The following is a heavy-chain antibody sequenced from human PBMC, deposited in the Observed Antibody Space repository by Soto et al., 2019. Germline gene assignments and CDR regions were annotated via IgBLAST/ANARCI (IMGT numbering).Heavy chain of an antibody. V-gene: IGHV3-30-3*01. D-gene: IGHD3-22*01. Sequence: PGGSLRLSCAASGFTFSSYAMHWVRQAPGKGLEWVAVISYDGSNKYYADSVKGRFTISRDNSKNTLYLQMNSLRAEDTAVYYCAIDRSRIVVVITPREDAFDIWGQGTMVTVSS. CDR3: AIDRSRIVVVITPREDAFDI. CDR1: GFTFSSYA. CDR2: ISYDGSNK. J-gene: IGHJ3*02.